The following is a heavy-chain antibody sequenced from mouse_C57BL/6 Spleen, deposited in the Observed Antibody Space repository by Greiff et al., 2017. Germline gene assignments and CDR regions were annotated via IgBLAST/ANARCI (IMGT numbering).Heavy chain of an antibody. CDR1: GYTFTSYT. J-gene: IGHJ2*01. D-gene: IGHD2-3*01. V-gene: IGHV1-4*01. CDR2: ITPSSGYT. CDR3: ARSRVGDGYYFDY. Sequence: QVHVKQSGAELARPGASVKMSCKASGYTFTSYTMHWVKQRPGQGLEWIGYITPSSGYTKYNQKFKDKATLTADKSSSTAYMQLSSLTSEDSAVYYCARSRVGDGYYFDYWGQGTTLTVAS.